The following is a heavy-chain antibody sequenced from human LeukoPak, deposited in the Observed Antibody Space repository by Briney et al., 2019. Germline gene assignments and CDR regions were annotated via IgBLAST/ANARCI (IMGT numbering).Heavy chain of an antibody. CDR2: VWYDGSNI. CDR1: GFTFSTYG. CDR3: ARGGYSGSYYLDF. V-gene: IGHV3-33*01. Sequence: GGSLRLSRAASGFTFSTYGMHWVRQAPGKGLEWVAVVWYDGSNIQYVDSVKGRFTISRDNSKSTLYLQMNSLTAEDTAVYYCARGGYSGSYYLDFWGQGNLVTVSS. J-gene: IGHJ4*02. D-gene: IGHD1-26*01.